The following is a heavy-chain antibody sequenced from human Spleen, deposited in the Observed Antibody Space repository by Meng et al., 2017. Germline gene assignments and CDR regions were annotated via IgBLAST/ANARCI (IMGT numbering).Heavy chain of an antibody. CDR3: ATVGMGLDS. CDR1: GGSFSGYY. V-gene: IGHV4-34*11. D-gene: IGHD7-27*01. J-gene: IGHJ4*02. Sequence: QVQLQQWGAGLLKPSESLSLTCAVYGGSFSGYYWSWIRQHPGKGLEWIGYIYYSGSTHYNPSLKSRVTISVDTSKNQFSLKLNSVTAADTAVYYCATVGMGLDSWGQGILVTVSS. CDR2: IYYSGST.